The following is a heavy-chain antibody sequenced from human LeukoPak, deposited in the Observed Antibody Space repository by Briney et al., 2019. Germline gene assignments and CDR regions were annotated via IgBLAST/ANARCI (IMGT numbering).Heavy chain of an antibody. CDR3: ARGLGTVVTSYFDY. CDR2: IYYSGST. D-gene: IGHD4-23*01. Sequence: SGTLSLTCTLSGGSLSSGDYYWGWLRQPPGKGLEWIGYIYYSGSTYYNPSLKSRVTISVDTSKNQFSLKLSSVTAADTAVYYCARGLGTVVTSYFDYWGQGTLVTVSS. CDR1: GGSLSSGDYY. V-gene: IGHV4-30-4*02. J-gene: IGHJ4*02.